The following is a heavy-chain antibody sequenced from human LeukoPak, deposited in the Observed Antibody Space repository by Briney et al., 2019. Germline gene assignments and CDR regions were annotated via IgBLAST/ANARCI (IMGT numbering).Heavy chain of an antibody. CDR1: GFTVSSNY. Sequence: GGSLRLSCAASGFTVSSNYMSWVRQAPGKGLEWVSVIYSGGSTYYADSVKGRFTISRDNSKNTLYLQMNSLRAENTAVYYYAREVVVVVAATPYYDYYGMDVWGKGTTVTVSS. CDR2: IYSGGST. V-gene: IGHV3-53*01. J-gene: IGHJ6*04. CDR3: AREVVVVVAATPYYDYYGMDV. D-gene: IGHD2-15*01.